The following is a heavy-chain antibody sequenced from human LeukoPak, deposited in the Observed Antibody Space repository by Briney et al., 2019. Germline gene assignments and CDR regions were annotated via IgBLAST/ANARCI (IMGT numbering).Heavy chain of an antibody. Sequence: SETLSLTCAVYGGSFSGYYWSWIRQPPGKGLEWIGEINHSGSTNCNPSLKSRVTISVDTSKNQFSLKLSSVTAADTAVYYCARGTTGTTDYYYGMDVWGKGTTVTVSS. CDR1: GGSFSGYY. J-gene: IGHJ6*04. V-gene: IGHV4-34*01. CDR3: ARGTTGTTDYYYGMDV. D-gene: IGHD1-1*01. CDR2: INHSGST.